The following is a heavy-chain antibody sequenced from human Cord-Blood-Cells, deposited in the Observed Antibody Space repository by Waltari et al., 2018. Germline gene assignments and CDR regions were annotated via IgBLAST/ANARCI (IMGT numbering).Heavy chain of an antibody. CDR3: ARGATGTTWFDP. D-gene: IGHD1-7*01. J-gene: IGHJ5*02. V-gene: IGHV4-34*01. CDR2: NNHSGST. CDR1: VGSFSGYS. Sequence: QVQLQQWGAGLLKPSAPLSPTSAVFVGSFSGYSCRWLLQPPGTGLEWIGENNHSGSTNDNPSLKSRVTISGDTSKNQFSLKRSAVTAADTAVYYCARGATGTTWFDPWGQGTLVTVSS.